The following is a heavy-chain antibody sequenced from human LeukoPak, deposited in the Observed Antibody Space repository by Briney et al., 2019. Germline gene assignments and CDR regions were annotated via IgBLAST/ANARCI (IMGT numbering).Heavy chain of an antibody. V-gene: IGHV1-24*01. D-gene: IGHD5-24*01. CDR3: ARGRRDGYYYYYMDV. J-gene: IGHJ6*03. CDR1: GYTLTELS. Sequence: ASVKVSCKVSGYTLTELSMHWVRQAPGKGLEWMGGFDPEDGETIYAQKFQGRVTMTRNTSISTAYMELSSLRSEDTAVYYCARGRRDGYYYYYMDVWGKGATVTISS. CDR2: FDPEDGET.